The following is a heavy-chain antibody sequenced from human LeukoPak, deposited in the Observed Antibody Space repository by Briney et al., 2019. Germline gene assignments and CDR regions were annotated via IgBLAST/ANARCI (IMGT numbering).Heavy chain of an antibody. D-gene: IGHD3-3*01. CDR1: GYTFTSYG. Sequence: EASVKVSCKASGYTFTSYGISWVRQAPGQGLEWMGWISAYNGNTNYAQKLQGRVTMTTDTSTSTAYTELRSLRSDDTAVYYCAREAYDFWSGYYIGSSDYYYYYGMDVWGQGTTVTVSS. V-gene: IGHV1-18*01. CDR3: AREAYDFWSGYYIGSSDYYYYYGMDV. J-gene: IGHJ6*02. CDR2: ISAYNGNT.